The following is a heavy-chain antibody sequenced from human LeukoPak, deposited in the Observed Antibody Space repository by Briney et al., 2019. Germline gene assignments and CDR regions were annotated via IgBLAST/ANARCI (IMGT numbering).Heavy chain of an antibody. J-gene: IGHJ4*02. CDR1: GGSISSSRYY. CDR3: ARRVRSGSYRYYFDY. CDR2: IYYSGST. D-gene: IGHD1-26*01. V-gene: IGHV4-39*01. Sequence: PSETLSLTCTVSGGSISSSRYYWGWIRQPPGKGLEWIGSIYYSGSTYYNPSLKSRVTISVDTSKNQFSLKPSSVTAADTAVYYCARRVRSGSYRYYFDYWGQGTLVTVSS.